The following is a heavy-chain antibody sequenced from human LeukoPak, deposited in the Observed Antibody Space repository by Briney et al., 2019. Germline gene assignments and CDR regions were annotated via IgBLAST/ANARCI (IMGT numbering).Heavy chain of an antibody. CDR1: GGTFSSYA. V-gene: IGHV1-69*04. Sequence: GASVTVSCKASGGTFSSYAISWVRQAPGQGLEWMGRIIPILGIANYAQKFQGRVTITADKSTSTAYMELSSLTSEDTAVYYCATQGWALLDRINMVRGVIAFDYWGQGTLVTVSS. CDR3: ATQGWALLDRINMVRGVIAFDY. J-gene: IGHJ4*02. CDR2: IIPILGIA. D-gene: IGHD3-10*01.